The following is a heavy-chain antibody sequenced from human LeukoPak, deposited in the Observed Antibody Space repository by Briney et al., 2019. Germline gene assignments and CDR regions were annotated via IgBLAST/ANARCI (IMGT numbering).Heavy chain of an antibody. V-gene: IGHV3-23*01. CDR1: GFTFSSYA. CDR3: AKATGNLGN. Sequence: GGSLRLSCAASGFTFSSYAMSWVRQAPGKGLEWVSAISGSGGSTYYADSVKGRSTISRDNSKNTLYLQMNSLTAEDTAIYYCAKATGNLGNWGQGTLVTVSS. CDR2: ISGSGGST. J-gene: IGHJ4*02. D-gene: IGHD1-1*01.